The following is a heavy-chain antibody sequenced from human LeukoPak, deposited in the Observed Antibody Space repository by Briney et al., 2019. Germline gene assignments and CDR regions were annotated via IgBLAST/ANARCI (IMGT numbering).Heavy chain of an antibody. Sequence: PGGSLRLSCAASGFTFSSYSMNWVRQAPGKGLEWVSSISSSSSYIYYADSVKGRFTISRDNAKNSLYLQMNGLRAEDTAVYYCARANTVVESLDYWGQGTLVTVSS. V-gene: IGHV3-21*01. CDR2: ISSSSSYI. D-gene: IGHD2-15*01. CDR3: ARANTVVESLDY. CDR1: GFTFSSYS. J-gene: IGHJ4*02.